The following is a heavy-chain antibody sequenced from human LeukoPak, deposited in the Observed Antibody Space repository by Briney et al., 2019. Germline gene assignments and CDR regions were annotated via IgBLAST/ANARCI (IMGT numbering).Heavy chain of an antibody. J-gene: IGHJ6*02. CDR1: GYTFTSYY. CDR2: INPSGGST. D-gene: IGHD3-22*01. V-gene: IGHV1-46*01. CDR3: ARESPPRYYYDSSVWHYGMDV. Sequence: ASVKVSCKASGYTFTSYYMHWVRQAPGQGLEWMGIINPSGGSTSYAQKFQGRVTMTRDTSTSTVYMELSSLGSEDTAVYYCARESPPRYYYDSSVWHYGMDVWGQGTTVTVSS.